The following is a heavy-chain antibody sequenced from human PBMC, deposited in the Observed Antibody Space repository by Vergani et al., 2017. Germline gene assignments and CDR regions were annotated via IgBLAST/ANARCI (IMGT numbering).Heavy chain of an antibody. J-gene: IGHJ4*02. V-gene: IGHV4-39*01. Sequence: QVQLQESGPGLVKPSETLSLTCTVSGDSVISTDYHWGWIRQPPGKGLEWIGSMDNSGSTSYNPSLESRISISFETSKNQFSLRLTAVTAADTAVYYCASKRGACRAAYCHSYDFGGAETLVGDSS. D-gene: IGHD2-21*02. CDR3: ASKRGACRAAYCHSYDF. CDR1: GDSVISTDYH. CDR2: MDNSGST.